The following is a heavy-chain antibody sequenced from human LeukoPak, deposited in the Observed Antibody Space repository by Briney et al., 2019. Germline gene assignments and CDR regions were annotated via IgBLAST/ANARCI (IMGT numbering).Heavy chain of an antibody. J-gene: IGHJ4*02. D-gene: IGHD5-18*01. CDR3: AKDKGTAMEIYFDY. Sequence: GESLRLSCAASGFAFSSYAMSWVRQAPGKGLEWVSAIIDSGVSTYDAASVTGRFTISRDNSKNTLYLQMNSLRTEDTAVYYCAKDKGTAMEIYFDYWGQGTLVTVSS. V-gene: IGHV3-23*01. CDR2: IIDSGVST. CDR1: GFAFSSYA.